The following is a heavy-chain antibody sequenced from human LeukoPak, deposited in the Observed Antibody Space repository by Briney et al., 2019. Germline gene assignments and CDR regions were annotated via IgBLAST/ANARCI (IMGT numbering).Heavy chain of an antibody. Sequence: SETLSLTCTVSGVSFFSYYWNWVRQPPGQGLEWIGYIHYSGSTNYNPSLKSRVSISTDTSKSQFSLKLTSAPAADTAIYYSATGRSIPYFDYWGQGTLLSVSS. CDR3: ATGRSIPYFDY. CDR1: GVSFFSYY. J-gene: IGHJ4*02. CDR2: IHYSGST. D-gene: IGHD2-2*01. V-gene: IGHV4-59*08.